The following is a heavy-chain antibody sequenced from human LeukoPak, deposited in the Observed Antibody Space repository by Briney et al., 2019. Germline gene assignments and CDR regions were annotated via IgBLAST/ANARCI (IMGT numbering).Heavy chain of an antibody. V-gene: IGHV3-23*01. CDR2: ISGSGGST. D-gene: IGHD2-2*02. Sequence: GGSLRLSCAASGFTFSGFGMNWVRQAPGKGLEWVSAISGSGGSTYYADSVKGRFTISRDNSKNTLYLQMNSLRAEDTAVYYCAKGYTSASGWFDPWGQGTLVTVSS. CDR3: AKGYTSASGWFDP. CDR1: GFTFSGFG. J-gene: IGHJ5*02.